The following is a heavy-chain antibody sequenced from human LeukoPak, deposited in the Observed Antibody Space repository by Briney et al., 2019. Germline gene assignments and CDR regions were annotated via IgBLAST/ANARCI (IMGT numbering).Heavy chain of an antibody. CDR1: GFTFSNYW. CDR3: AKVRIAARQGGFDY. Sequence: GGSLRLSCAASGFTFSNYWMHWVRQAPGKGLVWVSRVNSDGSSTTYADSVKGRFTISRDNAKNTLYLQMNSLRAEDTAVYYCAKVRIAARQGGFDYWGQGTLVTVSS. J-gene: IGHJ4*02. D-gene: IGHD6-6*01. V-gene: IGHV3-74*01. CDR2: VNSDGSST.